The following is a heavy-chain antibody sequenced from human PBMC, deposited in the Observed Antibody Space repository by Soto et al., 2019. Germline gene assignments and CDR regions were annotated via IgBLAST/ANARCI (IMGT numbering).Heavy chain of an antibody. CDR1: GFIVSSDY. CDR3: ARGGARSGFNY. J-gene: IGHJ4*02. CDR2: IYSDGTI. Sequence: LRLSCAASGFIVSSDYMNWVRQAPGKGLEWVSIIYSDGTIDYADSVRGRFTISRDNSKNTVYLQMNSLRVEDTAVYYCARGGARSGFNYWGQGTLVTVSS. V-gene: IGHV3-53*01. D-gene: IGHD2-15*01.